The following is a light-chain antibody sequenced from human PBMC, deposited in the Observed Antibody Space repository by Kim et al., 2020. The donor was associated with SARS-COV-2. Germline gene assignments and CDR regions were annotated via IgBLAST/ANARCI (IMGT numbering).Light chain of an antibody. CDR1: QSIRSN. CDR2: AAS. J-gene: IGKJ2*01. V-gene: IGKV1-39*01. Sequence: SASVRDRVTITCRASQSIRSNLNWYQQKSGKAPKLLIYAASSLQSGVPSRFSGSGSGTDFTLTISSLQPEDSATYYCQQSYKIPYTFGQGTKLEI. CDR3: QQSYKIPYT.